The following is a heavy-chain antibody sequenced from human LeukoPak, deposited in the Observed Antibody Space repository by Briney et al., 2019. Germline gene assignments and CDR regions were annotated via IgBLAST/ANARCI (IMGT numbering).Heavy chain of an antibody. J-gene: IGHJ4*02. CDR1: GFTVSSNY. V-gene: IGHV3-53*01. D-gene: IGHD3-16*01. Sequence: GGSLRLSCAASGFTVSSNYMNWVRQAPGKGLEWVSVIYSGGSTYYADSVKGRFTISRDNAKNTLYLQMNSLRVEDTAVYYCVCLGLGGLSLDWGQGTLVTVSS. CDR2: IYSGGST. CDR3: VCLGLGGLSLD.